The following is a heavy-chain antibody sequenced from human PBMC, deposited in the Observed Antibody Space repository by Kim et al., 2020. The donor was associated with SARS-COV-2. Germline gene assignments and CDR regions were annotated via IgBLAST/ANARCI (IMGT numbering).Heavy chain of an antibody. CDR3: ARGQQRDWYFDL. Sequence: SGTLSLTCTVYGGSFSGYYCSWIRQPPGKGLEWIGEINHSGSTNYNPSLKSRVTFSVDTSKNQFSLKLGSVTAADTAVYYCARGQQRDWYFDLWGRGTPVTVSS. V-gene: IGHV4-34*01. CDR1: GGSFSGYY. J-gene: IGHJ2*01. D-gene: IGHD5-18*01. CDR2: INHSGST.